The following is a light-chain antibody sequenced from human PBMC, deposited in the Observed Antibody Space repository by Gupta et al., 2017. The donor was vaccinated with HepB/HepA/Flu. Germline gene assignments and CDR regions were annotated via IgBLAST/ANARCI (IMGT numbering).Light chain of an antibody. CDR2: DVS. CDR3: TSYTSSSTLVL. CDR1: SSDVGSYNY. J-gene: IGLJ2*01. Sequence: QSALTQPASVSGSPGQSITLSCTGTSSDVGSYNYVSWYQQRPGKAPKFLIYDVSKRPSGVSNRFSGSKSGNTASLTISGLQAEDEADYYCTSYTSSSTLVLFGGGTKLTVL. V-gene: IGLV2-14*03.